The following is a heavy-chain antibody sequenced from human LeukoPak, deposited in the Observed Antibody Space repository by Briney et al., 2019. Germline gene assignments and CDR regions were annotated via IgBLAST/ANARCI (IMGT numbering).Heavy chain of an antibody. J-gene: IGHJ4*02. CDR2: ISWNSGSI. CDR3: AKAPYDSSGYYTLSSPFDY. CDR1: GFTFDDYA. D-gene: IGHD3-22*01. Sequence: GGSLRLSCAASGFTFDDYAMHWVRQAPGKGLEWVSGISWNSGSIGYADSVKGRFTISRDNAKNSLYLQMNSLRAEDTALYYCAKAPYDSSGYYTLSSPFDYWGQGTLVTVSS. V-gene: IGHV3-9*01.